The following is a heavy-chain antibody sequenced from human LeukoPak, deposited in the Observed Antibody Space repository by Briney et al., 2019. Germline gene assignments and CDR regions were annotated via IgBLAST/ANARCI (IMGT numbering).Heavy chain of an antibody. Sequence: PSETLSLTCIVSGGSISSSIYYWAWVRQPPGKGLEWIGTVFYNGATQYSPSLRSRVTISVDTSKNQFSLKLSSVTAADTAVYYCARVTPPDGSSWYFDYWGQGTLVTVSS. V-gene: IGHV4-39*07. CDR3: ARVTPPDGSSWYFDY. D-gene: IGHD6-13*01. J-gene: IGHJ4*02. CDR2: VFYNGAT. CDR1: GGSISSSIYY.